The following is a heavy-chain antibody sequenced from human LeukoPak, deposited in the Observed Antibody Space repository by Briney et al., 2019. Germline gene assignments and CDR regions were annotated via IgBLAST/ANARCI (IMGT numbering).Heavy chain of an antibody. D-gene: IGHD2-21*02. Sequence: PGGSLRLSCAASGFTFSYYSMNWVRQAPGKGLEWVSYISSSSTIYYADSVKGRFTISRDNAKNSLYLQMNSLRDEDTAVYYCAGSYCGGDCLGAFDVWGQGTVVTVSS. CDR2: ISSSSTI. J-gene: IGHJ3*01. CDR1: GFTFSYYS. CDR3: AGSYCGGDCLGAFDV. V-gene: IGHV3-48*02.